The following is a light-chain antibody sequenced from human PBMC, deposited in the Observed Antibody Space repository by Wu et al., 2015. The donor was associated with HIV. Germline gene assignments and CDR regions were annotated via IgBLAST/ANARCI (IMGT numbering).Light chain of an antibody. CDR3: QQWSS. CDR2: GGS. J-gene: IGKJ2*04. Sequence: DIVLTQSPATLSMSPGERATLSCRASQSVSASLAWYQQKPGQAPRLLIYGGSTRAAGIPARFSGSWSGTQFTLTISSLQSEDFAVHYCQQWSSFGQGTKLEIK. CDR1: QSVSAS. V-gene: IGKV3D-15*01.